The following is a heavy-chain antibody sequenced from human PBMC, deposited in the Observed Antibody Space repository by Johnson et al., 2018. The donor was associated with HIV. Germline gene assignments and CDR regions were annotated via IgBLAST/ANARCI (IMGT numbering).Heavy chain of an antibody. CDR2: IWYDGSNK. Sequence: QVQLVESGGGVVQPGRSLRLSCAASGFTFSSYGMHWVRQAPGKGLEWVAVIWYDGSNKYYADSVKGRFTISRDNSKNTLYLQMNSLRAEDTAVYYCARALGATYAFDIWGQGTMVTVSS. CDR1: GFTFSSYG. V-gene: IGHV3-33*01. J-gene: IGHJ3*02. CDR3: ARALGATYAFDI. D-gene: IGHD1-26*01.